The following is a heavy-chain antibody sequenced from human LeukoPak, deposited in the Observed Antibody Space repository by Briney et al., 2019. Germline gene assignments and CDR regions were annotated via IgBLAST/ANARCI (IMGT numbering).Heavy chain of an antibody. CDR2: ISWSSGSI. J-gene: IGHJ4*02. D-gene: IGHD5-24*01. CDR1: GFTFDDYA. CDR3: AKARQFYYFDY. Sequence: GGSLRLSCAASGFTFDDYAMHWVRQAPGNGLEWVSGISWSSGSIGYADSVKGRFTISRDNAKNSLYLQMNSLRAEDTALYYCAKARQFYYFDYWGQGTLVTVSS. V-gene: IGHV3-9*01.